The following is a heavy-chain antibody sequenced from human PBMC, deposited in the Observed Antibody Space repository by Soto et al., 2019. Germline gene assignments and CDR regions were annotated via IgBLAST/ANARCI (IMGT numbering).Heavy chain of an antibody. CDR1: GGSISSYY. CDR2: IYYSGST. D-gene: IGHD3-10*01. Sequence: PSETLSLTCTVSGGSISSYYWSWIRQSPGKGLEWIGYIYYSGSTNYNPSLKSRVTISVDTSKNQFSLKLSSVTAAGTAVYYCARVAEMVRAVIFYAFDIWGQGTMVPVSS. J-gene: IGHJ3*02. V-gene: IGHV4-59*01. CDR3: ARVAEMVRAVIFYAFDI.